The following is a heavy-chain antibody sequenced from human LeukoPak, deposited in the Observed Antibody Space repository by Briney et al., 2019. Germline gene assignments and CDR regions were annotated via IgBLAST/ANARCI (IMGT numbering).Heavy chain of an antibody. CDR2: ISGSGGST. CDR3: ARPPNSSSPEDID. J-gene: IGHJ4*02. CDR1: GFTFSSYA. V-gene: IGHV3-23*01. Sequence: PGRSLRLSCAASGFTFSSYAMSWVRQAPGKGLEWVSAISGSGGSTYYADSVKGRFTISRDNSKNTLYLQMNSLRAEDTAVYYCARPPNSSSPEDIDWGQGTLVTVSS. D-gene: IGHD6-6*01.